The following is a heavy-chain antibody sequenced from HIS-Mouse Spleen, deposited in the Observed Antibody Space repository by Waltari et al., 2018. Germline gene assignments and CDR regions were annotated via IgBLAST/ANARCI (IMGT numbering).Heavy chain of an antibody. CDR1: GGSISSSSYY. V-gene: IGHV4-39*07. Sequence: QLQLQESGPGLVKPSETLSLTCTVSGGSISSSSYYWGWIRQPPGKGLEWIGSIYYSGTTYSNPALRSRVTISVDTSKNQFSLKLSSVTAADTAVYYCARVGVLRYVDWYYFDYWGQGTLVTVSS. J-gene: IGHJ4*02. D-gene: IGHD3-9*01. CDR3: ARVGVLRYVDWYYFDY. CDR2: IYYSGTT.